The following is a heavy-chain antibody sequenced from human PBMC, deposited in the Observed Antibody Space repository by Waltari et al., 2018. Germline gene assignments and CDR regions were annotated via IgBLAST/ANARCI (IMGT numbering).Heavy chain of an antibody. CDR2: IKQDGSEK. D-gene: IGHD6-19*01. V-gene: IGHV3-7*01. Sequence: EVQLVESGGGLVQPGGSLRLSCAASGFTFMGYCMSWVRQAPGKGREWVANIKQDGSEKYDVDSVNGRFTISRDNAKNSLYLQMNSLRAEDTAVDYCASEPLSSGWYGYWGQGTLVTVSS. CDR3: ASEPLSSGWYGY. CDR1: GFTFMGYC. J-gene: IGHJ4*02.